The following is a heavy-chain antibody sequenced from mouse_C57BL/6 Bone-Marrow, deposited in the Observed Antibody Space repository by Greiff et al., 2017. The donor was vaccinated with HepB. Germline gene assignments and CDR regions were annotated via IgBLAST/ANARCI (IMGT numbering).Heavy chain of an antibody. Sequence: DVKLQESGPGLVKPSQSLSLTCSVTGYSITSGYYWNWIRQFPGNKLEWMGYISYDGSNNYNPSLKNRISITRDTSKNQFFLKLNSVTTEDTATYYCARERTMRYFDVWGTGTTVTVSS. D-gene: IGHD2-4*01. J-gene: IGHJ1*03. CDR1: GYSITSGYY. V-gene: IGHV3-6*01. CDR2: ISYDGSN. CDR3: ARERTMRYFDV.